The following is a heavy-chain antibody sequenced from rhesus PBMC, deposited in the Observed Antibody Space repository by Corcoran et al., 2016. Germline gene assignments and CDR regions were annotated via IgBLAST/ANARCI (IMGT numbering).Heavy chain of an antibody. V-gene: IGHV3-178*01. CDR2: SSNGAGSK. CDR1: GFSFGDSY. CDR3: ARPLYSNYYFDY. D-gene: IGHD4-23*01. Sequence: EVQLVVSGGGLATPGGSLGLSCAPSGFSFGDSYMDWVHQAPGKGLDCVSRSSNGAGSKWYADSVKGRFTISRENAKNTLYLQMDSLRAEDTAGYYCARPLYSNYYFDYWGQGVLVTVSS. J-gene: IGHJ4*01.